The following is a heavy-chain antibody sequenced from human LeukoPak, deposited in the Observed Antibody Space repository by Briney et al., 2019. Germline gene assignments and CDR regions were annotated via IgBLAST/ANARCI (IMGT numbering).Heavy chain of an antibody. CDR3: ASSTWEGAFDI. J-gene: IGHJ3*02. CDR2: IYYSGST. Sequence: SESLSLTCTVPGGSISSSSYYWGWIRQPPGKGLDWIGSIYYSGSTYYNPSLKSRVTISVDTSKNQLSLKVSSVTAADTAVYFCASSTWEGAFDIWGQGTMVTVSS. D-gene: IGHD1-26*01. CDR1: GGSISSSSYY. V-gene: IGHV4-39*01.